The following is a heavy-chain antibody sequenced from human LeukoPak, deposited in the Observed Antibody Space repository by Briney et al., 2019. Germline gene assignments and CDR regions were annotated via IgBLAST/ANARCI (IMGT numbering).Heavy chain of an antibody. J-gene: IGHJ4*02. CDR3: AKVRVATTGPFDS. D-gene: IGHD5-12*01. CDR1: GIAFSNFA. V-gene: IGHV3-23*01. Sequence: PGGSLRLSCAASGIAFSNFAMSWVRQAPAKGLEWVSTISGSGGTTYYVDSVKGRFTISRDNSRNTLYLQMNSLRAEDTAVYYCAKVRVATTGPFDSWGQGTLVTVSS. CDR2: ISGSGGTT.